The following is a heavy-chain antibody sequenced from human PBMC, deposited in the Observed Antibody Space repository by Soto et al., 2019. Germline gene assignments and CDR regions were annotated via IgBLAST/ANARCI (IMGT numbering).Heavy chain of an antibody. J-gene: IGHJ6*02. V-gene: IGHV1-69*01. CDR3: ARGLLYYDILTGYYNGYYYYGMDV. CDR1: GGTFSSYA. CDR2: IIPIFGTA. D-gene: IGHD3-9*01. Sequence: QVQLVQSGAEVKKPGSSVKVSCKASGGTFSSYAISWVRQAPGQGLEWMGGIIPIFGTANYAQKFQGRVTITADESTSTAYMELSSLRSEDTAVYYCARGLLYYDILTGYYNGYYYYGMDVWGQGTTVTVSS.